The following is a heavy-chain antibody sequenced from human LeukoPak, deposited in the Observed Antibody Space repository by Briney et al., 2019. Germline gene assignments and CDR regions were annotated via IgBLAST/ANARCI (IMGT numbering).Heavy chain of an antibody. J-gene: IGHJ5*02. D-gene: IGHD6-19*01. CDR1: GFTFSNYW. CDR3: ARDSGSGGP. CDR2: IKPDGSEK. Sequence: GGSLRLSCAASGFTFSNYWMSWVRQPPWKGLEWVAHIKPDGSEKNYVDSVKGRFTLFRDDAKNSVYLQMNSLRVEDTAVYYCARDSGSGGPWGQGTLVTVSS. V-gene: IGHV3-7*01.